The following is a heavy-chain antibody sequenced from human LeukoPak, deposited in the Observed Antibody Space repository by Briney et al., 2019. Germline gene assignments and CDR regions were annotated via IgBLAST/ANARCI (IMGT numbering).Heavy chain of an antibody. CDR3: AREQENDVTVPFDS. J-gene: IGHJ4*02. D-gene: IGHD4-17*01. CDR1: GFSFSDFT. CDR2: ISYDGTNK. Sequence: GRSLRLSCAASGFSFSDFTVHWVRQAPGKGLEWVAVISYDGTNKYYTDSVKGRFTISRDNSKSTLYLQMNSLRGEDSAVYYCAREQENDVTVPFDSWGQGTLVTVSS. V-gene: IGHV3-30*04.